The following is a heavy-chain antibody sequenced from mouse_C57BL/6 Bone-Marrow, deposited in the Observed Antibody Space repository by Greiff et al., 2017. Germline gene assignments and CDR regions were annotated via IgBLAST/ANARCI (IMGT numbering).Heavy chain of an antibody. CDR1: GYTFTSYG. V-gene: IGHV1-81*01. D-gene: IGHD1-1*01. CDR3: ARGPYYGSSYAGFAY. Sequence: QVQLQQSGAELARPGASVKLSCKASGYTFTSYGISWVKQRTGQGLEWIGEIYPRSGNTYYNEKFKGKATLTADKSSSTAYMELRSLTSEDYAVHFCARGPYYGSSYAGFAYWGQGTLVTVSA. CDR2: IYPRSGNT. J-gene: IGHJ3*01.